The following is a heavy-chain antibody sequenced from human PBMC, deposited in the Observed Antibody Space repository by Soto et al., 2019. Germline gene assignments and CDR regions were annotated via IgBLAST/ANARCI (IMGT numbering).Heavy chain of an antibody. CDR1: GDSVSSNSAA. Sequence: SQTLSLTCAISGDSVSSNSAAWNWIRQSPSRGLEWLGRTYYRSKWYNDYAVSVKSRITINPDTSKNQFSLQLNSVTPEDTAAYYCARGTPWGCSSTSCYEIDYWGQGTLVTVSS. D-gene: IGHD2-2*01. V-gene: IGHV6-1*01. CDR3: ARGTPWGCSSTSCYEIDY. J-gene: IGHJ4*02. CDR2: TYYRSKWYN.